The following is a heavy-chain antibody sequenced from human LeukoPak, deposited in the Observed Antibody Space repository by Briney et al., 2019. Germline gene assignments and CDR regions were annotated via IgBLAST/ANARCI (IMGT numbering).Heavy chain of an antibody. D-gene: IGHD6-19*01. CDR3: ARVLGGWYEGGNFDY. J-gene: IGHJ4*02. CDR2: IKQDGSEK. Sequence: GGSLRLSCAASGFTFSSYWMSWVRQAPGKGLEWVANIKQDGSEKYYVDSVKGRFTISRDNAKNSLYLQMNSLRAEDTAVYYCARVLGGWYEGGNFDYWGQGALVTVSS. V-gene: IGHV3-7*01. CDR1: GFTFSSYW.